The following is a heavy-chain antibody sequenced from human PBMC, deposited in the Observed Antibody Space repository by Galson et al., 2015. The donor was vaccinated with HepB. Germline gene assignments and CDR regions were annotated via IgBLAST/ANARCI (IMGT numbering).Heavy chain of an antibody. CDR3: AGVGVTGRFNSFFDF. D-gene: IGHD1-20*01. Sequence: SVKVSCKASGGTFSGYVLNWVRQAPGQGLEWMGGIIPIFRLVNSAQKFQGRVTITADESTSTAYMELRSLRSEDTAMYYCAGVGVTGRFNSFFDFWGQGTLVTVSS. V-gene: IGHV1-69*13. CDR1: GGTFSGYV. CDR2: IIPIFRLV. J-gene: IGHJ4*02.